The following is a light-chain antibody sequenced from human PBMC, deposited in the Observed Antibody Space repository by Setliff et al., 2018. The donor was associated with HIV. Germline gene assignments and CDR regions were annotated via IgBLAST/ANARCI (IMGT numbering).Light chain of an antibody. V-gene: IGLV2-23*02. CDR1: SSDVGSYNL. Sequence: QSVLAQPASVFGSPGQSITISCTGTSSDVGSYNLVSWYQQHPGKAPKLMISEVRKRPSGVSNRFSGSKSGNTASLTISGLQAEDEADYFCCAYAGSSTYVFGTGTKVTVL. CDR2: EVR. CDR3: CAYAGSSTYV. J-gene: IGLJ1*01.